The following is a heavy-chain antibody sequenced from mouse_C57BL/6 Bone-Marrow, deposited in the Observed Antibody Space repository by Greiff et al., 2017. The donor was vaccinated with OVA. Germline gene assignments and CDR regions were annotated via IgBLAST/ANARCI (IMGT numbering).Heavy chain of an antibody. D-gene: IGHD2-14*01. J-gene: IGHJ2*01. Sequence: EVQGVESGGDLVKPGGSLKLSCAASGLTFSSYGMSWVRQTPDKRLEWVATISSGGSYTYYPDSVKGRFTISRDNAKNTLYLQMSSLKSEDTAMYYCARHRGVLLDYWGQGTTLTVSS. CDR3: ARHRGVLLDY. V-gene: IGHV5-6*01. CDR2: ISSGGSYT. CDR1: GLTFSSYG.